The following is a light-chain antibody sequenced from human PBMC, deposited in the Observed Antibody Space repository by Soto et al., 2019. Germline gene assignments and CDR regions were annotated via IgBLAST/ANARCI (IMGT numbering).Light chain of an antibody. V-gene: IGKV3-20*01. CDR2: GAS. J-gene: IGKJ1*01. Sequence: EIVLTQSPGTLSLSPGERATLSCRASQSVSSSYLAWYQQKPGQAPRLLIYGASSRATGIPDRFSGSGSGTDFTLTISRLDPEDFAVYYCQQYSRSPRTFGQGTKVEIK. CDR1: QSVSSSY. CDR3: QQYSRSPRT.